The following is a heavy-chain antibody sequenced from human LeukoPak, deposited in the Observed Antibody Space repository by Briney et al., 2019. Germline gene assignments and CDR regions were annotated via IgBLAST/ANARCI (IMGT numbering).Heavy chain of an antibody. V-gene: IGHV3-30*01. J-gene: IGHJ4*02. Sequence: GRSLRLSCAASGFTFSSYAMHWRRQAPGKGLEWVAVISYEGGNTYYADSVKGRFTISRDNSKNTLYLQLNSLRAEDTAVYYCARDSTYYYGSGSSGPHYFDYWGQGTLVTVSS. CDR3: ARDSTYYYGSGSSGPHYFDY. CDR2: ISYEGGNT. D-gene: IGHD3-10*01. CDR1: GFTFSSYA.